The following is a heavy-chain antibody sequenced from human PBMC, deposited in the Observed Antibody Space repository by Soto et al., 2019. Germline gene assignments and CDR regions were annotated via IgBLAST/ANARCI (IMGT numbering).Heavy chain of an antibody. CDR2: IYYSGST. J-gene: IGHJ6*02. V-gene: IGHV4-59*01. D-gene: IGHD2-2*01. CDR1: GGSISSYY. CDR3: AREGCSSTRCYPPYYYYGMDV. Sequence: QVQLQESGPGLVKPSETLSLTCTVSGGSISSYYWSWIRQPPGKGLEWIGYIYYSGSTNYNPSLKSRVTISVDTSKNQFSLKLSAVTAADTAVYYCAREGCSSTRCYPPYYYYGMDVWCQGTTVTVSS.